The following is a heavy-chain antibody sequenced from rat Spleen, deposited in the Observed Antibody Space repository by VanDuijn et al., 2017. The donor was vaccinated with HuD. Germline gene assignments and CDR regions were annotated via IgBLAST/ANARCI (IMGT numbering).Heavy chain of an antibody. Sequence: QVQLMESGPGLVQPSQTLSLTCTVSGFSLTSNGVSWVRQFPGKGLEWMGVIWGDGSTTNNSGVKSRLNISRDTSKSQVFLKMSSLKAEDTATYSWARDYYEGFESWGQGVMVTVS. J-gene: IGHJ2*01. CDR1: GFSLTSNG. D-gene: IGHD1-12*01. CDR3: ARDYYEGFES. CDR2: IWGDGST. V-gene: IGHV2-32*01.